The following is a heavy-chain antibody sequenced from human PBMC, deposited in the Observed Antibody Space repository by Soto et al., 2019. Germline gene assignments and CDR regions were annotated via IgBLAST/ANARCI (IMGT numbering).Heavy chain of an antibody. V-gene: IGHV1-8*01. D-gene: IGHD3-10*01. J-gene: IGHJ4*02. CDR2: VNPNNGDT. Sequence: QVQLVRSGAELKKPGASVKVSCKASGYTFSNHDMNWVRQATGQGPEWIGWVNPNNGDTGYAQKFQGRVTLTTDISTTTAYMELTSLRSEDTAIYYCAKVSRKGSAIDFDYWGQGTLITVSS. CDR1: GYTFSNHD. CDR3: AKVSRKGSAIDFDY.